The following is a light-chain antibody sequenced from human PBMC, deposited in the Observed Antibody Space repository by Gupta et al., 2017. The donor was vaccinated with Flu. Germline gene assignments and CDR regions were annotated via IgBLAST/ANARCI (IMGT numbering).Light chain of an antibody. CDR1: SLRNSY. Sequence: SELTQDPAVSLALGQTVMITCQGDSLRNSYASWYQQQPGPDSVLVIEAKNIRTSAIPDRFAFSSSRNNASSTLSVAQVEDEADEDYYYRARNGNPHAVFGGGTKLTVL. V-gene: IGLV3-19*01. CDR3: YYRARNGNPHAV. J-gene: IGLJ3*02. CDR2: AKN.